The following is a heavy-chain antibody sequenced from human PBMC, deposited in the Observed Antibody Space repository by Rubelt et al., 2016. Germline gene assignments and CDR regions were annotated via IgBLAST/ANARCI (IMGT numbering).Heavy chain of an antibody. D-gene: IGHD3-22*01. CDR2: ISYSGST. Sequence: QLQLQESGPGLVKPSETLSLTCTVSGGSISSSSYYWGWIRQPPGKGLEWIGSISYSGSTYYNPSLKSRVPITGDTSKTLYAPKMSLVHYADTTVAYCAGPGHPEGYYDSRGYYNYFDYWGQGTLVTVSS. CDR3: AGPGHPEGYYDSRGYYNYFDY. V-gene: IGHV4-39*01. J-gene: IGHJ4*02. CDR1: GGSISSSSYY.